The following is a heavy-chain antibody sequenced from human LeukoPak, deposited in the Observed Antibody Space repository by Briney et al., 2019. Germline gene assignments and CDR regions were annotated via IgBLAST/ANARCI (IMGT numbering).Heavy chain of an antibody. D-gene: IGHD5-12*01. V-gene: IGHV5-51*01. CDR2: IYPGDSDT. CDR1: GYSFISYS. J-gene: IGHJ4*02. Sequence: GESLKISCQGSGYSFISYSIGWVRQMPVKGLEWMGIIYPGDSDTRYSPSFQGQVTISADKSISTAYLQWSSLKASDTAMYYCARHLRAQDVATFDYWGQGTLVTVSS. CDR3: ARHLRAQDVATFDY.